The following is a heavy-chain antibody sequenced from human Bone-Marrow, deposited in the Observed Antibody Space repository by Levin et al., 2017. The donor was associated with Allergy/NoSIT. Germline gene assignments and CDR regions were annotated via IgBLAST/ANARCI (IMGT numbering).Heavy chain of an antibody. CDR1: GYTFTSYG. CDR3: ARTTVTTSGGPPVDY. V-gene: IGHV1-18*01. J-gene: IGHJ4*02. D-gene: IGHD4-17*01. Sequence: ASVKVSCKASGYTFTSYGISWVRQAPGQGLEWMGWISAYNGNTNYAQKLQGRVTMTTDTSTSTAYMELRSLRSDDTAVYYCARTTVTTSGGPPVDYWGQETLVTVSS. CDR2: ISAYNGNT.